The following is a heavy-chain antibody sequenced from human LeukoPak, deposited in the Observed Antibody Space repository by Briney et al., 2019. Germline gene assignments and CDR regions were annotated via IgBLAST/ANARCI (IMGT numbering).Heavy chain of an antibody. J-gene: IGHJ4*02. CDR2: FDPEDGET. CDR3: ATFRITMIVVAPRYFDY. D-gene: IGHD3-22*01. CDR1: GYTLTELS. Sequence: ASVKVSCKVPGYTLTELSMHWVRQAPGKGLEWMGGFDPEDGETIYAQKFQGRVTMTEDTSTDTAYMELSSLRSEDTAVYYCATFRITMIVVAPRYFDYWGQGTLVTVSS. V-gene: IGHV1-24*01.